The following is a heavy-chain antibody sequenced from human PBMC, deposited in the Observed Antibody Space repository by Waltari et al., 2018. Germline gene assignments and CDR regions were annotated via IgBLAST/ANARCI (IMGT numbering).Heavy chain of an antibody. CDR3: ATDPGLRNGMDG. CDR1: WFTVNNNY. CDR2: IYSGGTT. J-gene: IGHJ6*02. Sequence: EVQLVESGGGLIQPGGSLRLSCAASWFTVNNNYMNWVRQAPGKGLEWVSVIYSGGTTYYTDSVKGRFTISRDNSKNTVYLQMNNLRAEDTAVYYCATDPGLRNGMDGWGQGTTVTVSS. D-gene: IGHD4-17*01. V-gene: IGHV3-53*01.